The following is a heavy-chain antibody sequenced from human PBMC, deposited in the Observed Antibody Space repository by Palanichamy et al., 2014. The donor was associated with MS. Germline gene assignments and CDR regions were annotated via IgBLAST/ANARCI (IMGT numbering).Heavy chain of an antibody. Sequence: QVHLQESGPGLVKPSGTLSLTCTVSGVSISDTAWWTWVRQSPGKRLEWIGEISHLGSTNSNPSVKGRVSISVDKSKNQFSLNLESVTAADTAIYYCVRLRSTSGHMGFDFWGQGSLVTVSS. J-gene: IGHJ4*02. CDR3: VRLRSTSGHMGFDF. V-gene: IGHV4-4*02. CDR2: ISHLGST. CDR1: GVSISDTAW. D-gene: IGHD2-8*01.